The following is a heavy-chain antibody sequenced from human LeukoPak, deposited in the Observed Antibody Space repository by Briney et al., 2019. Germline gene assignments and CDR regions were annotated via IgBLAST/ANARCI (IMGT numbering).Heavy chain of an antibody. CDR2: ISAYNGNT. D-gene: IGHD5-12*01. CDR1: GYTFTSYG. CDR3: ARASGYGKDPSDF. Sequence: ASVKVSCKASGYTFTSYGISWVRQAPGQGLEWMGWISAYNGNTNYPQKFQGRVTMTTDTSTSTAYMELRSLRSEDTAVYYCARASGYGKDPSDFWGQGTLVTVSS. J-gene: IGHJ4*02. V-gene: IGHV1-18*01.